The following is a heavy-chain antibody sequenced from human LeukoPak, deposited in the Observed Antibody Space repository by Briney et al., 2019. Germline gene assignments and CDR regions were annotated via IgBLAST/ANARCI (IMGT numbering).Heavy chain of an antibody. Sequence: GESLKISCKGSGYSFTSYWISWVRQMPGKGLEWMGRIDPSDSYTNYSPSFQGHVTISADKSISTAYLQWSSLKASDTATYYCARHGEGYCSGGSCKNWFDPWGQGTLVTVSS. J-gene: IGHJ5*02. CDR3: ARHGEGYCSGGSCKNWFDP. CDR1: GYSFTSYW. V-gene: IGHV5-10-1*01. D-gene: IGHD2-15*01. CDR2: IDPSDSYT.